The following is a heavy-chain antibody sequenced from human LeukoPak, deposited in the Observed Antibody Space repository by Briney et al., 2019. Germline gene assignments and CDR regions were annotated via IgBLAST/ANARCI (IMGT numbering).Heavy chain of an antibody. CDR3: AATSVRDGFNYFDY. V-gene: IGHV1-69*05. J-gene: IGHJ4*02. CDR2: IVPMFGIA. CDR1: GGTFITYG. D-gene: IGHD5-24*01. Sequence: EAAVKVSCRASGGTFITYGIDWVRQAPGQGLEWMGGIVPMFGIANYAQKFEGRVSITTDDSSTTAYMELSSLRSEDTAFYYCAATSVRDGFNYFDYWGQGTLVPVSS.